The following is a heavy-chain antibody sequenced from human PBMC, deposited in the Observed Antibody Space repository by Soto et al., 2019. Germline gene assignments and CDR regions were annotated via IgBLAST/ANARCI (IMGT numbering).Heavy chain of an antibody. CDR3: ARWRFGELLYHDAFDI. CDR2: IWYDGSNK. Sequence: QVQLVESGGGVVQPGRSLRLSCAASGFTFSSYGMHWVRQAPGKGLEWVAVIWYDGSNKYYADSVKGRFTISRDNSKNTLYLQMNSLRAEDTAVYYCARWRFGELLYHDAFDIWGQGTMVTVSS. CDR1: GFTFSSYG. J-gene: IGHJ3*02. V-gene: IGHV3-33*01. D-gene: IGHD3-10*01.